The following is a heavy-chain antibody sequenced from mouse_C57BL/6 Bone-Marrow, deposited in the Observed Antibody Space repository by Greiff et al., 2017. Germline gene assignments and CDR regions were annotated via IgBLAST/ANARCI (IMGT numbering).Heavy chain of an antibody. J-gene: IGHJ3*01. Sequence: EVKLQESGPELVKPGASVKIPCKASGYTFTDYNMDWVKQSHGKSLEWIGDINPNNGGTIYNQKFKGKATLTVDKSSSTAYMELRSLTSEDTAVYYCARRGTTVVGAYWGQGTLVTVSA. CDR3: ARRGTTVVGAY. D-gene: IGHD1-1*01. CDR1: GYTFTDYN. CDR2: INPNNGGT. V-gene: IGHV1-18*01.